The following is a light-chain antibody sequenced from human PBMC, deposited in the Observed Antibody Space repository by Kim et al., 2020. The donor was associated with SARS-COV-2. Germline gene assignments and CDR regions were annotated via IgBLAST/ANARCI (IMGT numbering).Light chain of an antibody. CDR2: DAS. J-gene: IGKJ1*01. CDR1: HSISNL. CDR3: QQYNNYSPWT. Sequence: DIQMTQSPSTLSASVGDRVTITCRASHSISNLLAWYQQKPGKAPTLLIYDASSLQGGVPSRFSGSGSGTEFTLTISSLQPDDFATYYCQQYNNYSPWTFGQGTKVDIK. V-gene: IGKV1-5*01.